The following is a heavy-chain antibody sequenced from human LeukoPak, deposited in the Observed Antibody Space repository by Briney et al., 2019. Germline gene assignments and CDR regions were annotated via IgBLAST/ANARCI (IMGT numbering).Heavy chain of an antibody. J-gene: IGHJ5*02. Sequence: ASVKVSCKASGYTFTGYYMHWVRQAPGQGLEWMGWINPNSGGTHYSQKFQDRVTMTRDTSISTAYMELSSLRSDDTAVHYCAREGAAAEDVNWFDPWGQGTLVTVSS. D-gene: IGHD6-25*01. CDR3: AREGAAAEDVNWFDP. CDR1: GYTFTGYY. V-gene: IGHV1-2*02. CDR2: INPNSGGT.